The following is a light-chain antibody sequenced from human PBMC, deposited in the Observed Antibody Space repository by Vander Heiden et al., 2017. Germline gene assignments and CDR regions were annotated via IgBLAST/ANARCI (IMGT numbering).Light chain of an antibody. J-gene: IGKJ1*01. Sequence: EIVMTQSPATLSVSPGERATLSCRASQSISSNLAWYQQKPGQSPRLTYGASTRATGIPARFSGSGSGTDFTLTISSLQSEDFAVYFCQQYNNWPPWTFGHGTKVEIK. CDR2: GAS. CDR3: QQYNNWPPWT. V-gene: IGKV3-15*01. CDR1: QSISSN.